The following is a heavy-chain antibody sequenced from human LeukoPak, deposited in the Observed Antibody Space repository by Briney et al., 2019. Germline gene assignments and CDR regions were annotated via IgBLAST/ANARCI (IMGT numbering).Heavy chain of an antibody. CDR2: INPSDGST. CDR1: GYTFTSYY. D-gene: IGHD2-2*01. CDR3: ARGGDIVVVPAAPPDDY. V-gene: IGHV1-46*01. J-gene: IGHJ4*02. Sequence: ASVKVSCKASGYTFTSYYMHWVRQAPGQGLEWMGIINPSDGSTTYAQKFQGRVTMTRDTSTSTVYMELSSLRSEDTAVYYCARGGDIVVVPAAPPDDYWGQGTLVTVSS.